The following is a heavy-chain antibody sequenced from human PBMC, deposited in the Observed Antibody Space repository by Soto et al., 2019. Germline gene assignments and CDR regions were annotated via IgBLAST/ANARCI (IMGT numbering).Heavy chain of an antibody. CDR2: ISGSGGST. V-gene: IGHV3-23*01. Sequence: GGSLRLSCAASGFTFSSYAMRWVRQVPGQGLEWVSAISGSGGSTYYADSVKGRFTISRDNSKNTLYLQMNSVRGEDTAVYYCAKGHYYGSGSYPRCDSDYWGQGTLVTVCS. D-gene: IGHD3-10*01. CDR3: AKGHYYGSGSYPRCDSDY. CDR1: GFTFSSYA. J-gene: IGHJ4*02.